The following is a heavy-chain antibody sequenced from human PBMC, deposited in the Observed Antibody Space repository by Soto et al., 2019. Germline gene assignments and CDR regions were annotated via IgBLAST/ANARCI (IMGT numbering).Heavy chain of an antibody. CDR1: GYTFSNYG. J-gene: IGHJ5*02. V-gene: IGHV1-18*01. CDR3: ARVVPGAEAWFGP. Sequence: GASVKVSCKTSGYTFSNYGITWVRQAPGQPLEWLGWISLYSDGTNYAQKFQGRVSMTTDTSTTTAYMDLRSLRSDDTAAYYCARVVPGAEAWFGPWGQGTLVTVSS. CDR2: ISLYSDGT. D-gene: IGHD2-2*01.